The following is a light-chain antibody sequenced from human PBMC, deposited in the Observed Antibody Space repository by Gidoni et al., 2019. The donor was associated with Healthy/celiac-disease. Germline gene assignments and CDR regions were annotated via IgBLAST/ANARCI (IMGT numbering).Light chain of an antibody. J-gene: IGKJ1*01. Sequence: TELTQSPGTLSLCPGERATLSCRASQSVSSSYFAWYQQKPGQAPRLLIYGASSRATGIPDRCSGSGDGTDFTLTISRLEPEDFAVYYCQQYGSSPRAFGQGTKVEIK. CDR1: QSVSSSY. CDR3: QQYGSSPRA. CDR2: GAS. V-gene: IGKV3-20*01.